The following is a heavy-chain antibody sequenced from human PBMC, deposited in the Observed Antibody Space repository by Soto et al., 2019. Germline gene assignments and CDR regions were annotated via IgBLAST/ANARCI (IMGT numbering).Heavy chain of an antibody. CDR2: IIPLYGTV. D-gene: IGHD3-10*01. Sequence: QAHLAQSGAEVKKTGSSVTVSCKASGGTFNSYCISWVRQAPGQGLDWMGVIIPLYGTVNYAQKFQGRVSITADKSTSTAYMDLNSLRSDDTAVYYCARVRVIRGVIPSHFGLWGQGTQVTVSS. V-gene: IGHV1-69*06. J-gene: IGHJ4*02. CDR1: GGTFNSYC. CDR3: ARVRVIRGVIPSHFGL.